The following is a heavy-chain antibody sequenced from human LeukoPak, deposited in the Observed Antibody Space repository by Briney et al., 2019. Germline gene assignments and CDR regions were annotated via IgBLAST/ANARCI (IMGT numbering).Heavy chain of an antibody. V-gene: IGHV3-30-3*01. CDR1: GFTFSSYA. Sequence: GGSLRLSCAASGFTFSSYAMHWVRQAPGKGLELVAVISYDGSNKYYADSVKGRFTISRDNSKNTLYLQMNSLRAEDTAVYYCARDPSYGSGSFMAYWGQGTLVTVSS. CDR2: ISYDGSNK. CDR3: ARDPSYGSGSFMAY. J-gene: IGHJ4*02. D-gene: IGHD3-10*01.